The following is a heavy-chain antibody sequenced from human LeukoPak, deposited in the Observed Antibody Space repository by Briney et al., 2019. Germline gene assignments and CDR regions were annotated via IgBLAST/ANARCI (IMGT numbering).Heavy chain of an antibody. J-gene: IGHJ6*03. V-gene: IGHV4-34*01. Sequence: PSETLSLTCPVYGGSFSGYYWSWIRQPPGKGLEWIEEINHSVSTNYNPSLKSRVTISVDTSKKQFSLKQRSVSAPDTAVYFCARQKGNYDILTGYAHPYYYYYMDVWGKGTTVTISS. D-gene: IGHD3-9*01. CDR1: GGSFSGYY. CDR2: INHSVST. CDR3: ARQKGNYDILTGYAHPYYYYYMDV.